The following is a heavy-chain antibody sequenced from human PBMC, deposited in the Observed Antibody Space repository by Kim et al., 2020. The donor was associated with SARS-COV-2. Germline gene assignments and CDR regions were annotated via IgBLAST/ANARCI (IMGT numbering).Heavy chain of an antibody. CDR3: ARGPVSGGFDY. J-gene: IGHJ4*02. V-gene: IGHV4-34*01. D-gene: IGHD3-10*01. CDR2: T. Sequence: TNHNPSLTSRVTISVDTSKNQFSLKLSSVTAAETAVYYCARGPVSGGFDYWGQGTLVTVSS.